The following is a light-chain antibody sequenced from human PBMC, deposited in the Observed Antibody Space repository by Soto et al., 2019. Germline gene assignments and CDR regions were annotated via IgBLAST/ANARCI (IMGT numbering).Light chain of an antibody. CDR3: QQYGSSPVLT. CDR1: QSVSSSY. J-gene: IGKJ4*01. V-gene: IGKV3-20*01. CDR2: GAS. Sequence: EIVLTQSPGTLSLSPGERATLSCRASQSVSSSYLAWYQQKPGQAPRLLIYGASSRATGIPDRFSGSGSGTEFTLTINIREPEDFAVYYCQQYGSSPVLTFGGGTKVEIK.